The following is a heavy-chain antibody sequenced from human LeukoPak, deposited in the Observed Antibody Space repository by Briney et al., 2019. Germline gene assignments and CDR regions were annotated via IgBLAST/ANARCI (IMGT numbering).Heavy chain of an antibody. J-gene: IGHJ4*02. CDR3: ARQVTGRFDY. CDR2: ISSSGKTI. D-gene: IGHD4-23*01. Sequence: GGSLRLSCAASGFTFSSYEMNWVRQAPGKGLEWVSYISSSGKTIYYADSVKGRFTISRDNAKSSLYLQMNSLRAEDTAVYYCARQVTGRFDYWGQGTLVTVSS. V-gene: IGHV3-48*03. CDR1: GFTFSSYE.